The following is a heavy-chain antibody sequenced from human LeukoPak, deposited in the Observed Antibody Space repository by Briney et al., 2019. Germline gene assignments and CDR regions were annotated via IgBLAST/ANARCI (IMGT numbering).Heavy chain of an antibody. CDR3: ARNWGSGGSYLFDY. CDR2: INYSGST. D-gene: IGHD6-19*01. J-gene: IGHJ4*02. Sequence: SETLSLPCTVSGGSVSSTTYYWSWIRQPPGKGLEWIASINYSGSTYYNPSLKSRVPISVDTSENQFSLRLTSVTAADTAVHYCARNWGSGGSYLFDYWGQGILVTVSS. V-gene: IGHV4-39*01. CDR1: GGSVSSTTYY.